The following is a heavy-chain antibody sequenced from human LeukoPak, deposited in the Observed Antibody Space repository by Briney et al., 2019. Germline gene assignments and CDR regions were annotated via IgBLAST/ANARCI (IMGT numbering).Heavy chain of an antibody. CDR3: ARGGDIVATQNPFLFDY. Sequence: PSETLSLTCTVSGGSISSGGYYWSWIRQHPGKGLEWIGYIYYSGSTYYNPSLKSRVTISVDTSKNQFSLKLSSVTAADTAVYYCARGGDIVATQNPFLFDYWGQGTLVTVSS. D-gene: IGHD5-12*01. V-gene: IGHV4-31*03. CDR1: GGSISSGGYY. CDR2: IYYSGST. J-gene: IGHJ4*02.